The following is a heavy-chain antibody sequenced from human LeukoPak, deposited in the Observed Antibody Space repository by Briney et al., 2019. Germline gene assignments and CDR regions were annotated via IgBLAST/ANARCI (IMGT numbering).Heavy chain of an antibody. J-gene: IGHJ3*02. CDR1: GYTFTGYY. Sequence: ASVKVSCKASGYTFTGYYMHWVRQAPGQGLEWMGWINPNSGGTNYAQKFQGRVTMTRDTSISTAYMELSRLRSDDTAVYYCTRRTGFFDAFDIWGQGTMVTVSS. V-gene: IGHV1-2*02. CDR2: INPNSGGT. CDR3: TRRTGFFDAFDI. D-gene: IGHD7-27*01.